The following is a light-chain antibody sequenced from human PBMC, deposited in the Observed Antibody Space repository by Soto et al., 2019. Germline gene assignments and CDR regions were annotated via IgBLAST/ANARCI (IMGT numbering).Light chain of an antibody. CDR1: QSISTW. CDR2: KAS. Sequence: DIQMTPSPSTLSASVGDRDTITCRASQSISTWLAWYQQKPGKAPKLLIYKASNLEDGVPSRFSGSGSGTEFTITISSLQPDDFATYYCQQYNTYPLTFGGGTKVDIK. V-gene: IGKV1-5*03. CDR3: QQYNTYPLT. J-gene: IGKJ4*01.